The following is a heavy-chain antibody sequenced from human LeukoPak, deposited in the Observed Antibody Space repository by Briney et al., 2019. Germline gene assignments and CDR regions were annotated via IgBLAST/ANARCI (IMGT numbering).Heavy chain of an antibody. Sequence: PSETLSLTCTVSGGSISSYYWSWIRQPAGEGVEWIGRIYTSGSTNYNPSLKSRVTMSVDTSKNQFSLKLSSVTAADTAVYYCGRGSYFRGNADYWGQGTLVTVSS. J-gene: IGHJ4*02. D-gene: IGHD1-26*01. V-gene: IGHV4-4*07. CDR2: IYTSGST. CDR3: GRGSYFRGNADY. CDR1: GGSISSYY.